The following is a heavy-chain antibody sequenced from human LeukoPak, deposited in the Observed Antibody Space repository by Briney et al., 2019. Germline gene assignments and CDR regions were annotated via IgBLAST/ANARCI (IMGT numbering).Heavy chain of an antibody. V-gene: IGHV1-69*04. D-gene: IGHD2-21*02. CDR2: IIPILGIA. J-gene: IGHJ5*02. CDR3: ARKWDPYCGGDCYSNWFDP. CDR1: GGTFSSYA. Sequence: ASVKVSCKASGGTFSSYAISWVRQAPGQGLEWMGRIIPILGIANYAQKFQGRVTITADKSTSTAYMELSSLRSEDTAVYYCARKWDPYCGGDCYSNWFDPWGQGTLVTVSS.